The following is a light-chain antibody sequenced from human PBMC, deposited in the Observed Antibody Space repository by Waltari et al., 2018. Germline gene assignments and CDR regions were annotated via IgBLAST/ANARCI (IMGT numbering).Light chain of an antibody. CDR1: QSVSKY. Sequence: EIVLTQSPGTLSLSPGERAPLSFRASQSVSKYLAWYQQKPGQAPRLLIYHASTRAAGIPDSFSGSGYGTDFSLTISRLEAEDFAVYYCQHYVSLPATFGQGTKVEIK. V-gene: IGKV3-20*01. CDR3: QHYVSLPAT. CDR2: HAS. J-gene: IGKJ1*01.